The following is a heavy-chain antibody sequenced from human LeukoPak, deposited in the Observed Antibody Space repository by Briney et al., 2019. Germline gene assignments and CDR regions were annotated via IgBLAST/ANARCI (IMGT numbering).Heavy chain of an antibody. CDR2: IIPIFGTA. J-gene: IGHJ6*04. V-gene: IGHV1-69*06. CDR3: ASYPSTAPPSIYDILTGGDYYYYGMDV. D-gene: IGHD3-9*01. Sequence: ASVKVSCKASGGTFISYAISWVRQAPGQGLEWMGGIIPIFGTANYAQKFQGRVTSTADKSTSTAYMELCSLRSEDTAVYYCASYPSTAPPSIYDILTGGDYYYYGMDVWGRGTTVTVSS. CDR1: GGTFISYA.